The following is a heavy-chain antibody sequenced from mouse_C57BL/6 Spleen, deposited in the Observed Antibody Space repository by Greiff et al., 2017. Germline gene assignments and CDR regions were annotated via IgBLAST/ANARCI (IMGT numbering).Heavy chain of an antibody. CDR2: IYPRSGNT. CDR3: AGYYGNYDAMDD. V-gene: IGHV1-81*01. CDR1: GYTFTSYG. J-gene: IGHJ4*01. D-gene: IGHD2-1*01. Sequence: QVQLQQSGAELARPGASVKLSCKASGYTFTSYGISWVKQRPGQGLEWIGEIYPRSGNTYYNEKFKGKATLTADKSSSTAYMELRSLTSEDSAVYFCAGYYGNYDAMDDWGQGTSVTVSS.